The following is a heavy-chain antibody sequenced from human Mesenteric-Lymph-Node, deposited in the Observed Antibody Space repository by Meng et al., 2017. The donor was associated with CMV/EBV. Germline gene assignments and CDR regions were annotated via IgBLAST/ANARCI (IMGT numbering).Heavy chain of an antibody. CDR1: GGTFSSYA. V-gene: IGHV1-69*05. CDR2: IIPIFGTA. Sequence: SVKVSCKASGGTFSSYAISWVRQAPGQGLEWIGGIIPIFGTANYAQKFQGRVTITTDESTSTAYMELSSLRSEDTAVYYCAALRYCSGGSCHTWFDPWGQGTLVTVSS. CDR3: AALRYCSGGSCHTWFDP. J-gene: IGHJ5*02. D-gene: IGHD2-15*01.